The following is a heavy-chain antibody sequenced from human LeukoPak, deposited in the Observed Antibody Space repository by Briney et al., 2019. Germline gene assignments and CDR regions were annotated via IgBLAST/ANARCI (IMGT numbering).Heavy chain of an antibody. CDR1: GFTFSGSA. Sequence: GESLKLSCAASGFTFSGSAMHWVRQASGKGLEWVGRIRSKANNYATAYAASVKGRFTISRDDSKNTAYLQMNSLRAEDTAVYYCVKDLGRYRNNCFDYWGQGTLVTVSS. J-gene: IGHJ4*02. CDR3: VKDLGRYRNNCFDY. CDR2: IRSKANNYAT. D-gene: IGHD1-26*01. V-gene: IGHV3-73*01.